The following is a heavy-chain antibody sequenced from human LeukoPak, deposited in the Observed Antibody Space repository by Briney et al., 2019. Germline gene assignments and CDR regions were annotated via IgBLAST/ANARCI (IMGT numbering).Heavy chain of an antibody. V-gene: IGHV1-69*13. CDR3: ARDRTGYGNYYFDS. D-gene: IGHD2/OR15-2a*01. Sequence: GASVKVSCKASGYTFSSYGITWVRQAPGQGLEWIGGIISTYGASNYAQKFQGRVTLTADESANTAYMELRDLRSDDTAVYYCARDRTGYGNYYFDSWGQGTPVTVSS. CDR1: GYTFSSYG. CDR2: IISTYGAS. J-gene: IGHJ4*02.